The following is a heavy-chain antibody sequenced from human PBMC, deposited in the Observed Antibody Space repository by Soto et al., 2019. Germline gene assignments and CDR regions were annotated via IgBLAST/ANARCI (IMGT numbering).Heavy chain of an antibody. Sequence: LTLTCTVSGGSNIRDGYYWSWIRQHPGKGLEWIAYISYSGSSYSNPSLKSRVTISADTSKNQFSLRLTSVTAADTAVYFCARATPAGSADFWGQGTLVTVSS. J-gene: IGHJ4*02. CDR2: ISYSGSS. CDR1: GGSNIRDGYY. CDR3: ARATPAGSADF. D-gene: IGHD2-2*01. V-gene: IGHV4-31*03.